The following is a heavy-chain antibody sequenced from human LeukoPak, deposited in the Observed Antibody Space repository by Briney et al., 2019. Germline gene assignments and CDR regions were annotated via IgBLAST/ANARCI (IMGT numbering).Heavy chain of an antibody. Sequence: GGSLRLSCAASGSTFSSYWMSWVRQAPGKGLEWVANIKQDGSEKYYVDSVKGRFTISRDNAKNSLYLQMNSLRAEDTAVYYCARDKVSSTYYDFWSGYCWFDPWGQGTLVTVSS. CDR3: ARDKVSSTYYDFWSGYCWFDP. V-gene: IGHV3-7*01. CDR1: GSTFSSYW. J-gene: IGHJ5*02. D-gene: IGHD3-3*01. CDR2: IKQDGSEK.